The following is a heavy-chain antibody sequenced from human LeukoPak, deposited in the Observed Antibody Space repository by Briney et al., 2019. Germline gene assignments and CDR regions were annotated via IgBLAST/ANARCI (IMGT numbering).Heavy chain of an antibody. V-gene: IGHV4-30-2*01. CDR2: IYHSGST. CDR1: GGSISSGGYS. J-gene: IGHJ3*02. Sequence: SETLSLTCAVSGGSISSGGYSWSWLRQPPGKGLEWIGYIYHSGSTYYNPSLKSRVTISVDRSKNQFSLKLSSVTAADTAVYYCATRYYYDSSGYDAFDIWGQGTMVTVSS. D-gene: IGHD3-22*01. CDR3: ATRYYYDSSGYDAFDI.